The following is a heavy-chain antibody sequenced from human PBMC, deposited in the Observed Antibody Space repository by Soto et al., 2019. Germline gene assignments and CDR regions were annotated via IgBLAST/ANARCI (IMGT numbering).Heavy chain of an antibody. D-gene: IGHD3-10*01. CDR1: GGSISRYY. Sequence: PSETLSLTSTVSGGSISRYYWSWIRQPAGKGLEWIGRIYTSGSTNYNPSLKSRVTMSVDTSKNQSSLKLSSVTAADTAVYYCAREGELGGSGSRYGDYYYYYGMDVWGQGTTVTVSS. CDR3: AREGELGGSGSRYGDYYYYYGMDV. J-gene: IGHJ6*02. CDR2: IYTSGST. V-gene: IGHV4-4*07.